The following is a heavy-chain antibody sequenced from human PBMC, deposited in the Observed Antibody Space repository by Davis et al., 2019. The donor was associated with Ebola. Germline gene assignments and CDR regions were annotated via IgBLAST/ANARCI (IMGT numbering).Heavy chain of an antibody. V-gene: IGHV4-39*07. Sequence: SETLSLTCTVSGGSISSSGYYWSWIRQPPGKGLEWVGEINHSGSTNYNPSLKSRVTISVDTSKNQFSLKLSSVTAADTAVYYCARGGSMGYGMDVWGQGTTVTVSS. J-gene: IGHJ6*02. CDR3: ARGGSMGYGMDV. CDR1: GGSISSSGYY. D-gene: IGHD2-2*01. CDR2: INHSGST.